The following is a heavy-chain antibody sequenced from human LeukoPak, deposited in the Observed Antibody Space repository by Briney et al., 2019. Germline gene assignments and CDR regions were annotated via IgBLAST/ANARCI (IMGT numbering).Heavy chain of an antibody. Sequence: GGSLRLSCAASGFTFSSYSMNWVRQAPGKGLEWVSSISSSSSYIYYADSVKGRFTISRDNAKNSLYLQMNSLRAEDTAVYYCAREGYSYGPRGYGMDVWGQGTTVTVSS. CDR1: GFTFSSYS. V-gene: IGHV3-21*01. D-gene: IGHD5-18*01. J-gene: IGHJ6*02. CDR3: AREGYSYGPRGYGMDV. CDR2: ISSSSSYI.